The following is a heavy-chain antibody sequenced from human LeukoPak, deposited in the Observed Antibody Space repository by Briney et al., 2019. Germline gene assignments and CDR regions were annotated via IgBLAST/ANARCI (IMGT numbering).Heavy chain of an antibody. D-gene: IGHD3-3*01. CDR3: ARATVGTIFGVVPDAFDI. J-gene: IGHJ3*02. V-gene: IGHV4-4*07. Sequence: SETLPLTCTVSGGSISSYYWSWIRQPAGKELEWIGRIYTSGSTNYNPSLKSRVTISVDTSKNQFSLKLSSVTAADTAVYYCARATVGTIFGVVPDAFDIWGQGTMVTVSS. CDR1: GGSISSYY. CDR2: IYTSGST.